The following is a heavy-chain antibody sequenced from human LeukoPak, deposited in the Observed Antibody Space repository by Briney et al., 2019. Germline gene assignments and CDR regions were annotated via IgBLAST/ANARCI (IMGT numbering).Heavy chain of an antibody. D-gene: IGHD6-13*01. CDR3: ARDRGSSSWYPALGWDY. CDR2: INPSGGST. V-gene: IGHV1-46*01. J-gene: IGHJ4*02. CDR1: GYTLTSYY. Sequence: ASVKFSCRASGYTLTSYYTHWVPQAPGQGLEWWGIINPSGGSTSSAQKSQGRVTMTSDTSTSTVYMELSSLRSEDTAVYYSARDRGSSSWYPALGWDYWGKGTLVTVSS.